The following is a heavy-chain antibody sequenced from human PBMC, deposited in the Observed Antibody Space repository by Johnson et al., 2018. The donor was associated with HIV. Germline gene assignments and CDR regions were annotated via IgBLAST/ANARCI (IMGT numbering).Heavy chain of an antibody. J-gene: IGHJ3*02. CDR3: ARESGSWQVAFNS. V-gene: IGHV3-7*04. D-gene: IGHD1-26*01. CDR2: IKQDGREK. Sequence: VQLVESGGGLVQPGGSLRFSCAASGFTFSSYWMGWVRQAPGKGLERVANIKQDGREKYYVDSVKGRFTIFSDNAKNSLYLQMNSLRAEDTAVYYCARESGSWQVAFNSGGQGTMVTVSS. CDR1: GFTFSSYW.